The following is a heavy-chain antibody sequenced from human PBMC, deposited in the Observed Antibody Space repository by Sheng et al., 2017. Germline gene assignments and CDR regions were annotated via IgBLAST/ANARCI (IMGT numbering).Heavy chain of an antibody. Sequence: QVQLVESGGGVVQPGRSQRLSCAASGFSFSNYAMHWVRQAPGKGLEWVAGISYDGNEKYYADSVKGRFAISRDNSKNTQYLQMNSLTNEDTAMYYCARRASFLSPDYWGQGTLVTVSS. V-gene: IGHV3-30*09. CDR2: ISYDGNEK. J-gene: IGHJ4*02. CDR3: ARRASFLSPDY. D-gene: IGHD2-2*01. CDR1: GFSFSNYA.